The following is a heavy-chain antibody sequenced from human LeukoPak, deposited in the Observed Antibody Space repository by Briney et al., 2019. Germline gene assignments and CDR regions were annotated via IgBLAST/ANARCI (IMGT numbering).Heavy chain of an antibody. CDR3: ARQLYGSDY. CDR2: VNHSGYT. D-gene: IGHD4-17*01. J-gene: IGHJ4*02. Sequence: SETLSLTCAVSGVSFSTYYWSWIRQSPEKGLEWIGEVNHSGYTNYNPFLKSRVTISVDTSKNQFSLRLNSVTAADTAVYYCARQLYGSDYWGQGTLVTVS. CDR1: GVSFSTYY. V-gene: IGHV4-34*01.